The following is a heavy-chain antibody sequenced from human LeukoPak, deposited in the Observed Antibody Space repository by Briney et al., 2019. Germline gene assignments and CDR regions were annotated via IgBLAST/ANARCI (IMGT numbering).Heavy chain of an antibody. CDR2: ISSSSSYI. CDR3: ARDGTVVPYDAFDI. J-gene: IGHJ3*02. CDR1: GFTFSSYS. D-gene: IGHD4-23*01. V-gene: IGHV3-21*01. Sequence: PGGSLRLSCAASGFTFSSYSMNWVRQAPGKGLEWVSSISSSSSYIYYADSVKGRFTISRDNAKNSLYLQMNSLRAEDTAVYYCARDGTVVPYDAFDIWGQGTMVTVSP.